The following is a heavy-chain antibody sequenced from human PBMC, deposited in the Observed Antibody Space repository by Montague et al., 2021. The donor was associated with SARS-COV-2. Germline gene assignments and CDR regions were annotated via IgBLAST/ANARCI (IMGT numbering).Heavy chain of an antibody. CDR3: AKGAVPYDYGDYFDY. D-gene: IGHD4-17*01. CDR2: IRGSGGST. Sequence: SLRLSCAASGFTFSSYAMSWVRQAPGKGLEWVSAIRGSGGSTYYADSVKGRFTISRDNSKNTLYLQMHSLRAEDTAVYYCAKGAVPYDYGDYFDYWGQGTLVTVSS. V-gene: IGHV3-23*01. CDR1: GFTFSSYA. J-gene: IGHJ4*02.